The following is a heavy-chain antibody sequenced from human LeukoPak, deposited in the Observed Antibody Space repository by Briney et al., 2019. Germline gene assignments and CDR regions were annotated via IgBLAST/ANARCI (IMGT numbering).Heavy chain of an antibody. J-gene: IGHJ4*02. CDR1: GGSVSSGSYY. V-gene: IGHV4-61*05. D-gene: IGHD2-2*01. Sequence: SETLSLTCTVSGGSVSSGSYYWGWIRQPPGKGLEWLGYIYSSGSTNYNPSLKSRLTISVDKSKNQFSLKLSSVTAADTAVYYCAKRAVKTDASLYFDSWGQGTLVTVSS. CDR3: AKRAVKTDASLYFDS. CDR2: IYSSGST.